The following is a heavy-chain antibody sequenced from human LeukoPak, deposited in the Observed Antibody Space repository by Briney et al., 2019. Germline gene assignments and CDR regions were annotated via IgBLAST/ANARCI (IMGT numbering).Heavy chain of an antibody. V-gene: IGHV3-23*01. CDR1: GFTFSSYA. D-gene: IGHD4-17*01. J-gene: IGHJ4*02. CDR2: ISGSGGST. CDR3: AEDRTVTTTYFDY. Sequence: GGSLRLSCAASGFTFSSYAMSWVRQAPGKGLEWVSAISGSGGSTYYADSVKGRFTISRDNSKNTLYLQMNSLRAEDTAVYYCAEDRTVTTTYFDYWGQGTLVTVSS.